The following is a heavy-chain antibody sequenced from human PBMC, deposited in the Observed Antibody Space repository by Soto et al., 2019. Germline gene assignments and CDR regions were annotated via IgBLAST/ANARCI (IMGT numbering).Heavy chain of an antibody. V-gene: IGHV3-30-3*01. D-gene: IGHD3-3*01. CDR2: ISYDGSNK. J-gene: IGHJ6*02. Sequence: GGSLRLSCAASGFTFSSYAMHWVRQAPGKGLEWVAVISYDGSNKYYADSVKGRFTISRDNSKNTLYLQMNSLRAEDTAVYYCARGENQYDFWSGYYYYGMDVWGQGTTVTVSS. CDR1: GFTFSSYA. CDR3: ARGENQYDFWSGYYYYGMDV.